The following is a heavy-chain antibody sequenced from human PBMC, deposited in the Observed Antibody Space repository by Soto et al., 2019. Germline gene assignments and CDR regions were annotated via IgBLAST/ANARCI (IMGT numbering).Heavy chain of an antibody. V-gene: IGHV3-33*01. D-gene: IGHD3-9*01. CDR3: ARDPLHYDILTGYSPNYFDF. CDR2: IRYDGSNK. Sequence: LRLSCAASGFTFSDYGMHWVRQAPGKGLEWVAVIRYDGSNKYYADSVKGRFTISRDNSKNTLYLQMNSLRAEDTAVYYCARDPLHYDILTGYSPNYFDFWGQGTLVTVSS. J-gene: IGHJ4*02. CDR1: GFTFSDYG.